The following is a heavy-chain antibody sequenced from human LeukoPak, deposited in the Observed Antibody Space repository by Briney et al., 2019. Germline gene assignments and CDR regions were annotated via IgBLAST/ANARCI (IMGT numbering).Heavy chain of an antibody. V-gene: IGHV1-18*01. Sequence: ASVTVSFTASGYTFTIYGISWVRQAPGQGLEWMGWISAYNGNTNYAQKLQGRVTMTTDTSTSTAYMELRSLRSDDTAVYYCARVGVAGRTGNAFDIWGQGTMVTVSS. CDR2: ISAYNGNT. CDR1: GYTFTIYG. D-gene: IGHD6-19*01. CDR3: ARVGVAGRTGNAFDI. J-gene: IGHJ3*02.